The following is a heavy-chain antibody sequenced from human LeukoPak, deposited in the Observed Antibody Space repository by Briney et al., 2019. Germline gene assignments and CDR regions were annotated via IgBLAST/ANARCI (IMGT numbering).Heavy chain of an antibody. J-gene: IGHJ4*02. CDR3: ARQSSTIAVAGTFDY. CDR1: GGSFSSSGYY. CDR2: IYYSGST. Sequence: SETLSLTCTVSGGSFSSSGYYWSWIRQHPGKGLEWIGYIYYSGSTYYNPSLKSRVTISVDTSKNQFSLKLSSVTAADTAVYYCARQSSTIAVAGTFDYWGQGTLVTVSS. V-gene: IGHV4-31*03. D-gene: IGHD6-19*01.